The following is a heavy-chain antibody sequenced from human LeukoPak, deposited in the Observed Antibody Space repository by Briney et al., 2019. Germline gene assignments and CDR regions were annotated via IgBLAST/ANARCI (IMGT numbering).Heavy chain of an antibody. CDR1: GYTFTGYY. CDR2: INPNSGGT. J-gene: IGHJ4*02. V-gene: IGHV1-2*02. Sequence: GASVKVSCKASGYTFTGYYMHWVRQAPGQGLEWMGWINPNSGGTKYAQKFQGRVTMTRDTSISTAYMELSRLRSDDTAVYYFADEFGLKWLADWGQGTLVTVSS. D-gene: IGHD6-19*01. CDR3: ADEFGLKWLAD.